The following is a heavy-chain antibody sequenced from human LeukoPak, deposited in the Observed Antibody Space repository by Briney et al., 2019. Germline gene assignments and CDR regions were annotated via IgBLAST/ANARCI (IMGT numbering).Heavy chain of an antibody. CDR1: GFTFSSYA. CDR2: ISYDGSNK. D-gene: IGHD4-17*01. V-gene: IGHV3-30-3*01. J-gene: IGHJ3*02. CDR3: ASYDYGDYVGNASDI. Sequence: GGSLRLSCAASGFTFSSYAMHWVRQAPGKGLEWVAVISYDGSNKYYADSVKGRFTISRDNSKNTLYLQMNSLRAGDTAVYYCASYDYGDYVGNASDIWGQGTMVTVSS.